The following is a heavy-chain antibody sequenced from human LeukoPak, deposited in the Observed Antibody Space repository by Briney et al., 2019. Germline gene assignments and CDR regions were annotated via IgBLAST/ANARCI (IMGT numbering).Heavy chain of an antibody. CDR3: AREWTYTSMGIVATSSDY. CDR2: ISSSGSTI. CDR1: GFTFSDYY. J-gene: IGHJ4*02. V-gene: IGHV3-11*01. D-gene: IGHD5-12*01. Sequence: PGGSLRLSCAASGFTFSDYYMSWIRQAPGKGLEWVSYISSSGSTIYYADSVKGRFTISRDNAKNSLYLQMNSLRAEDTAVYYCAREWTYTSMGIVATSSDYWGQGTLVTVSS.